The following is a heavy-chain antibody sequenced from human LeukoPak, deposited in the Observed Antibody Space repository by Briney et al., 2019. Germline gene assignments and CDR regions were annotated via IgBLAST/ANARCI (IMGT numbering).Heavy chain of an antibody. V-gene: IGHV4-34*01. Sequence: SETLSLTCAVYGGSFSGYYWSWIRQPPGKGLEWIGEINHSGSTNYNPSLKSRVTISVDTSKNQFSLKLCSVTAADTAVYYCARGHEWLVYYYYYYMDVWGKGTTVTVSS. D-gene: IGHD6-19*01. J-gene: IGHJ6*03. CDR2: INHSGST. CDR1: GGSFSGYY. CDR3: ARGHEWLVYYYYYYMDV.